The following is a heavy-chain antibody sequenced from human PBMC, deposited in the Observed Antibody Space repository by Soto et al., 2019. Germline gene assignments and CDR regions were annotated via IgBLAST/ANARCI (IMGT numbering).Heavy chain of an antibody. CDR1: GFTFSSYA. V-gene: IGHV3-30-3*01. J-gene: IGHJ5*02. D-gene: IGHD5-18*01. Sequence: QVQLVESGGGVVQPGGSLRLSCAASGFTFSSYAMHWVRQAPGKGLEWVAVISYDGSNKYYADSVKGRFTISRDNSKNTLYLQMNSLRAEDTAVYYCARDVGGYSYGYGWFDPWGQGTLVTVSS. CDR2: ISYDGSNK. CDR3: ARDVGGYSYGYGWFDP.